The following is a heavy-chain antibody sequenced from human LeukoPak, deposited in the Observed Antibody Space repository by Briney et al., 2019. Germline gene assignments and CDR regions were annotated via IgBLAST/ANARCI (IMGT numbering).Heavy chain of an antibody. D-gene: IGHD6-6*01. CDR2: ITCSGTTT. J-gene: IGHJ4*02. V-gene: IGHV3-23*01. Sequence: GGSLRLSCAASGFSFATYAMTWVRQAPGKGLEGVSTITCSGTTTDYADSVKGRFTISRDNSKNTVYLQMNSLRPDEPAVYYCATGFHSSSSAVDCWGQGTLVTVSS. CDR3: ATGFHSSSSAVDC. CDR1: GFSFATYA.